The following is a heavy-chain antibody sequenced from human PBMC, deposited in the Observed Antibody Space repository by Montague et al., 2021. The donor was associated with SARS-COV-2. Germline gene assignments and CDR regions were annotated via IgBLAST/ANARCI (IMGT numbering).Heavy chain of an antibody. V-gene: IGHV4-59*11. D-gene: IGHD3-16*01. Sequence: SETLSLTCSVSGGSISGHYWSWIRQPPGKGLEGIGNFDHSGDTKYNPSLKSRATISVDTSKNQFALRLHSVTAADTAVYYCAREFRIELWQTNWYFGLWGRGTLVTVSS. CDR3: AREFRIELWQTNWYFGL. CDR1: GGSISGHY. CDR2: FDHSGDT. J-gene: IGHJ2*01.